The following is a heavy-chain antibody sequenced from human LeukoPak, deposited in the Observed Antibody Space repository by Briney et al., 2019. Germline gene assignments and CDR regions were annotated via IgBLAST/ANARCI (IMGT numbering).Heavy chain of an antibody. V-gene: IGHV3-23*01. CDR2: ISGSGGST. J-gene: IGHJ4*02. CDR3: AKNPHGEIYFDY. Sequence: PGGSLRLSCAASGFTFSSYAMSWVRQAPGKGLEWVSAISGSGGSTYYADSVKGRFTISRDNSKNTLYLRMNSLRAEDTAVYYCAKNPHGEIYFDYWGQGTLVTVSS. CDR1: GFTFSSYA. D-gene: IGHD3-10*01.